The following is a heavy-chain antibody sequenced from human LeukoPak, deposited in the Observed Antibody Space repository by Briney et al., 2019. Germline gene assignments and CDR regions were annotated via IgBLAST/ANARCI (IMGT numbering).Heavy chain of an antibody. D-gene: IGHD5-18*01. CDR3: ARDRLGKYSPNNWFDP. Sequence: SETLSLTCTVSGGSISSYYWSWIRQPPGKGLEWIGYIYYSGSTTYNPSLKSRVTISVDTSKNQFSLKLSSVTAADTAVYYCARDRLGKYSPNNWFDPWGQGTLVTVSS. CDR1: GGSISSYY. J-gene: IGHJ5*02. V-gene: IGHV4-59*01. CDR2: IYYSGST.